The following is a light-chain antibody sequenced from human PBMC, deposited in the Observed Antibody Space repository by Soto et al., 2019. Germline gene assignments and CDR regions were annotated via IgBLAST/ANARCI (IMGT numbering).Light chain of an antibody. Sequence: EIVITQSPVTLSLSPGERATLSCRASESVSSNLAWYQQKPGQAPRLLIYDASTRATGIPARFSGSGSGTEFTLTISSLQSEDCAVYYCQQYNNWPPGRTFGQGTKVEIK. CDR2: DAS. CDR3: QQYNNWPPGRT. V-gene: IGKV3-15*01. J-gene: IGKJ1*01. CDR1: ESVSSN.